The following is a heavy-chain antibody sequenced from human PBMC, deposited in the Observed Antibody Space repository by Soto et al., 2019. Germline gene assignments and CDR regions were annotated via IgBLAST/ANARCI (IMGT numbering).Heavy chain of an antibody. D-gene: IGHD1-26*01. Sequence: SETLSLTCSVSGGSISTVGHYWTWIRQPPGKGLEWIGSIYHTGSTYYSKSLRSRLTMSVDTSKSQFSLRLSSVTAADTAVYYCARANGTLWSRNCDYWGQGSLVT. CDR1: GGSISTVGHY. J-gene: IGHJ4*02. V-gene: IGHV4-31*03. CDR3: ARANGTLWSRNCDY. CDR2: IYHTGST.